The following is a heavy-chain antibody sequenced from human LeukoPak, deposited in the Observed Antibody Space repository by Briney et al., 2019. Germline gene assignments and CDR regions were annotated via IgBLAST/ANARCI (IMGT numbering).Heavy chain of an antibody. V-gene: IGHV4-59*01. CDR1: GGSISSYY. CDR2: IYYSGST. Sequence: SETLSLTCTVSGGSISSYYWSWIRQPPGKGLEWIGYIYYSGSTNYNPSLKSRVTISVDTSKNQFSLKLSSVTAADTAVYYCARDNIAVAKRVNWFDPWGQGTLATVSS. CDR3: ARDNIAVAKRVNWFDP. J-gene: IGHJ5*02. D-gene: IGHD6-19*01.